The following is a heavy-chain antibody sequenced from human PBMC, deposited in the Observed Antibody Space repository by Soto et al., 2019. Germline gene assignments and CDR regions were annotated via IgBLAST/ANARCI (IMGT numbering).Heavy chain of an antibody. J-gene: IGHJ6*03. CDR3: ARESYSGNYYYMDV. V-gene: IGHV4-34*01. CDR2: INHSGST. D-gene: IGHD3-10*01. Sequence: SETLCLTCAVYGGSFSGYYWSWIRPPPGKGLEWIGEINHSGSTNYNPSLKSRVTISVDTSKNQFSLRLSSVTAADTAVYYCARESYSGNYYYMDVCGKGTTVTVSS. CDR1: GGSFSGYY.